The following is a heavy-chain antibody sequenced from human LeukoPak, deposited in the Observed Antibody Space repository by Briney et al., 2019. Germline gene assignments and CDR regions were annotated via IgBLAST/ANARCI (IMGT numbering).Heavy chain of an antibody. V-gene: IGHV4-59*01. CDR1: GGSISSYY. CDR3: ARVGYDILTGYLGPFDY. Sequence: PSETLSLTCTVSGGSISSYYWSWIRQPPGKGLEWIGYIYYSGSTNYNPSLKSRVTISVDTSKNQFSLKLSSVTAADTAVYYCARVGYDILTGYLGPFDYWGQGTLVTVSS. J-gene: IGHJ4*02. CDR2: IYYSGST. D-gene: IGHD3-9*01.